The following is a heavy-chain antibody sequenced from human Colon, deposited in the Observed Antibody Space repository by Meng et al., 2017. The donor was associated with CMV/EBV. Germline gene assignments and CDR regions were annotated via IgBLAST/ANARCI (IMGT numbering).Heavy chain of an antibody. D-gene: IGHD6-19*01. CDR1: GYTFSDYC. CDR2: IRSDGSAT. J-gene: IGHJ4*02. CDR3: VRSSGWSLFDY. Sequence: QVQLMQSGVGVKGPGASVKVSCKTPGYTFSDYCMHWVRQAPGQGLEWMGWIRSDGSATNYAQKFRGRVTMTRDASVSTAYMELSGLTSDDTAVYFCVRSSGWSLFDYWGPGALVTVSS. V-gene: IGHV1-2*02.